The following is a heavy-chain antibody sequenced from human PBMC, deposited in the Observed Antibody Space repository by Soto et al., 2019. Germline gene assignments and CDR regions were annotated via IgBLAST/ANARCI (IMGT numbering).Heavy chain of an antibody. D-gene: IGHD5-18*01. CDR3: AREGGTLDTAMVTTYYYYGMDV. Sequence: SVKVSCKASGGTLSSYAISWVRQAPGQGLEWMGGIIPIFGTANYAQKFQGRVTITADESMSTAYMELSSLRSEDTAVYYCAREGGTLDTAMVTTYYYYGMDVWGQGTTVTVSS. J-gene: IGHJ6*02. CDR2: IIPIFGTA. CDR1: GGTLSSYA. V-gene: IGHV1-69*13.